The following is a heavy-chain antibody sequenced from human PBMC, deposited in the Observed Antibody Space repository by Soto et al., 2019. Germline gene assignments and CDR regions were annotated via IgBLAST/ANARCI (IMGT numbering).Heavy chain of an antibody. Sequence: QAHLVESGGGVVQPGRSLRLSCAASGFTFTSYGMHWVRQAPGTRLEWVAVISYDGGIQHYADSVKGRFTISRDNSMTILILKMSRLSAEATAVYCCVPVRGYGPASAPCSWAQGTLVSVSS. CDR3: VPVRGYGPASAPCS. CDR1: GFTFTSYG. CDR2: ISYDGGIQ. D-gene: IGHD3-10*01. V-gene: IGHV3-30*03. J-gene: IGHJ5*02.